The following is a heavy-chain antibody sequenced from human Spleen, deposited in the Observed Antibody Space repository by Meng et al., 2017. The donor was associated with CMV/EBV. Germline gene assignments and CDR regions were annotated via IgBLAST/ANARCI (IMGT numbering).Heavy chain of an antibody. Sequence: GESLKISCSTSGFTFGDYAMSWVRQASGKGLEWVGFIRTIPYGGTTEYAASVKGRFTISRDDSKSIAYLEMNSLTTEDTALYYCTKFPAAGPFDFWGQGALVTVSS. CDR1: GFTFGDYA. D-gene: IGHD6-25*01. CDR3: TKFPAAGPFDF. CDR2: IRTIPYGGTT. V-gene: IGHV3-49*04. J-gene: IGHJ4*02.